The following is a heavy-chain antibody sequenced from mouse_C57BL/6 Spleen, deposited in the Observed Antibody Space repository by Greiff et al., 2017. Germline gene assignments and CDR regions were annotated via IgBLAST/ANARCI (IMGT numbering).Heavy chain of an antibody. CDR3: ARWGSHYAMDY. CDR2: IYPGDGDT. Sequence: VQLQQSGAELVKPGASVKISCKASGYAFSSYWMNWVKQRPGKGLEWIGQIYPGDGDTNYNGKFKGKATLTADKSSSTAYMQLSSLTSEDSAVYFCARWGSHYAMDYWGQGTSVTVSS. CDR1: GYAFSSYW. J-gene: IGHJ4*01. V-gene: IGHV1-80*01.